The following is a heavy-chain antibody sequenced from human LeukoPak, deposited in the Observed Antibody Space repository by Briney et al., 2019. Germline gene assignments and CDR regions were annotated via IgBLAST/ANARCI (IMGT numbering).Heavy chain of an antibody. Sequence: GGSLRLSCAASGFTFSSYGMHWVRQAPGKGLEWVAFIRYDGSNKYYADSVKGRFTISRDNSKNTLYLQMNSLRAEDTAVYYCAKEGDSSYENPFDYWGQGTLVTVSS. V-gene: IGHV3-30*02. CDR3: AKEGDSSYENPFDY. J-gene: IGHJ4*02. CDR1: GFTFSSYG. CDR2: IRYDGSNK. D-gene: IGHD6-6*01.